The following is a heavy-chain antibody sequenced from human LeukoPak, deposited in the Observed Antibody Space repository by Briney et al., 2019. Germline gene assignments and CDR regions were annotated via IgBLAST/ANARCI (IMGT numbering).Heavy chain of an antibody. V-gene: IGHV3-23*01. Sequence: GGSLRLSCAASGFTFSSYAMSWVRQAPGKGLEWVSAISGSGGSTYYADSVKGRFTISRDNSKNTLYLQMNSLRAEDTAVYYCAKPRPMVRGVSGYFDYWGQGTLVTVSS. CDR2: ISGSGGST. CDR1: GFTFSSYA. CDR3: AKPRPMVRGVSGYFDY. D-gene: IGHD3-10*01. J-gene: IGHJ4*02.